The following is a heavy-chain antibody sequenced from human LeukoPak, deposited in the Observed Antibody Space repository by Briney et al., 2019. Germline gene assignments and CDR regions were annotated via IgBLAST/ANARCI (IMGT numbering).Heavy chain of an antibody. V-gene: IGHV1-2*02. CDR2: INPNSGGT. J-gene: IGHJ4*02. CDR1: GYTFTGYY. Sequence: GASVKVSCKASGYTFTGYYMHWVRQAPGQGLEWMGWINPNSGGTNCAQKFQGRVTMTRDTSISTAYMELSRLRSDDTAVYYCAREGGYSYGDDYWGQGTLVTVSS. CDR3: AREGGYSYGDDY. D-gene: IGHD5-18*01.